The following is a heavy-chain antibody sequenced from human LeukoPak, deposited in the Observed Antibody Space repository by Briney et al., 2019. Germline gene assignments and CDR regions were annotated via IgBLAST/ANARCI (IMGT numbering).Heavy chain of an antibody. CDR3: ARRIAGSATGGYFDY. CDR1: GFTFSSFW. Sequence: GGSLRLSCAASGFTFSSFWMTWVRQAPGKGLEWVANIRQDGSEKYYVDSVKGRFTISRDNAKNSLYLQMNSLRADDTALYYCARRIAGSATGGYFDYWDQGTLVTVSS. D-gene: IGHD1-26*01. V-gene: IGHV3-7*02. J-gene: IGHJ4*02. CDR2: IRQDGSEK.